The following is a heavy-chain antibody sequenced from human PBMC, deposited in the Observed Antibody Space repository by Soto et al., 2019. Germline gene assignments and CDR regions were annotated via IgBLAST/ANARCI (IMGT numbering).Heavy chain of an antibody. Sequence: SETLSLTCTVSGGSISSGGYYWSWIRQNPGKGLEWIGYIYYTGSTYYNPSLKSRVTISVDKSKNQFSLKLRSVTAADTAVYYCATLPPRIVVVVLPIPSWGQRTLVTVSS. V-gene: IGHV4-31*09. CDR3: ATLPPRIVVVVLPIPS. CDR2: IYYTGST. J-gene: IGHJ4*02. CDR1: GGSISSGGYY. D-gene: IGHD2-15*01.